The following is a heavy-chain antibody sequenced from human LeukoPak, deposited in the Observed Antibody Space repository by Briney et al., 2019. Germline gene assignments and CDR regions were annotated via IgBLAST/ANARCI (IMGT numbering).Heavy chain of an antibody. V-gene: IGHV1-2*02. CDR1: GCTFTGYC. CDR2: INPNSGGT. Sequence: ASVKVSCKASGCTFTGYCMHWVRQAPGQGLEWMGWINPNSGGTNYAQKFQGRVTMTRDTSISTAYMELSRLRSDDTAVYYCATLGGLYCSGGSCYEMSFDYWGQGTLVTVS. D-gene: IGHD2-15*01. J-gene: IGHJ4*02. CDR3: ATLGGLYCSGGSCYEMSFDY.